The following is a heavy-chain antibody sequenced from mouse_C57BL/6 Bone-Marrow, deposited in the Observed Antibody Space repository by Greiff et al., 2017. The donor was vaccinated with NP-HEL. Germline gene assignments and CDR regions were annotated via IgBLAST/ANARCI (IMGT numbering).Heavy chain of an antibody. CDR1: EYEFPSHD. J-gene: IGHJ1*03. Sequence: EVKVVESGGGLVQPGGSLKLSCESNEYEFPSHDMSWVRKTPEKRLELVAAINSDGGSTYYPDTMERRFIISRDNTKKTLYLQMSSLRSEDTALYYCARHHDGYNWYFDVWGTGTTVTVSS. CDR3: ARHHDGYNWYFDV. V-gene: IGHV5-2*01. CDR2: INSDGGST. D-gene: IGHD2-3*01.